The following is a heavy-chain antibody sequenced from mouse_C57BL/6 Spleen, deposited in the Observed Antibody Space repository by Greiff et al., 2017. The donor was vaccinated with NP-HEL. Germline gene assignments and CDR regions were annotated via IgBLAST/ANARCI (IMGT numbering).Heavy chain of an antibody. CDR2: ISSGSSTI. Sequence: EVQLVESGGGLVKPGGSLKLSCAASGFTFSDYGMHWVRQAPEKGLEWVAYISSGSSTIYYADTVKGRFTISRDNAKNTLFLQMTSLRSEDTAMYYCARGDGSSLYYAMDYWGQGTSVTVSS. J-gene: IGHJ4*01. D-gene: IGHD1-1*01. V-gene: IGHV5-17*01. CDR1: GFTFSDYG. CDR3: ARGDGSSLYYAMDY.